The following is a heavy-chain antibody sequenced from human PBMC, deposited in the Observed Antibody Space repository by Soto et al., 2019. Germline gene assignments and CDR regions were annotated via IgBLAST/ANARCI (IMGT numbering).Heavy chain of an antibody. CDR1: GDSVSSNSAA. CDR2: TYYRSKWYN. Sequence: PSQTLSLTCAISGDSVSSNSAAWNWIRQSPSRGLEWLGRTYYRSKWYNDYAVSVKSRITINPDTSKNQFSLQLNSVTPEDTAVYYCARVPPYSSSHYYYGMYVRGQGTTVTVS. J-gene: IGHJ6*02. V-gene: IGHV6-1*01. CDR3: ARVPPYSSSHYYYGMYV. D-gene: IGHD6-6*01.